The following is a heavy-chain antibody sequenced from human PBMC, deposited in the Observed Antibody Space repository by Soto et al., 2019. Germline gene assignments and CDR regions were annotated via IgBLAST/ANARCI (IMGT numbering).Heavy chain of an antibody. D-gene: IGHD4-17*01. CDR1: GFTFSSYA. Sequence: GGSLRLSCAASGFTFSSYAMHWVRQAPGKGLEWVAVISYDGSNKYYADSVKGRFTISRDNSKNTLYLQMNSLRAEDTAVYYCARDLTTVPWVHYYYYGMDVWGQGTTVTVSS. J-gene: IGHJ6*02. CDR3: ARDLTTVPWVHYYYYGMDV. CDR2: ISYDGSNK. V-gene: IGHV3-30-3*01.